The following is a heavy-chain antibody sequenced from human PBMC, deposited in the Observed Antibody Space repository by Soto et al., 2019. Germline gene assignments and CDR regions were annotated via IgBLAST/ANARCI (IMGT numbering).Heavy chain of an antibody. J-gene: IGHJ4*02. CDR1: GYTFTSYG. CDR3: ARGAYRIQLWHPVSLDY. V-gene: IGHV1-18*01. Sequence: QVQLVQSGAEVKKPGASVKVSCKASGYTFTSYGISWVRQAPGQGLEWMGWISAYNGNTNYAQKLQGRVTMTTDTSSSTAYMELRSLRSDDTAVYYCARGAYRIQLWHPVSLDYWGQGTLVTVSS. D-gene: IGHD5-18*01. CDR2: ISAYNGNT.